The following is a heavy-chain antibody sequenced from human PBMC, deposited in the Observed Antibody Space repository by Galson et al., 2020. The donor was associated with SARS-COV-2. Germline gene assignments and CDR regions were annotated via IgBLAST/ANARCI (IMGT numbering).Heavy chain of an antibody. CDR3: ARLVGSGDYRFDY. V-gene: IGHV4-34*01. CDR2: INHSGGT. J-gene: IGHJ4*02. Sequence: SQTLSLTCAVYGGSVSGYYWSWIRQPPGKGLEWIGEINHSGGTNYNPSLRSRVTISVDTSNNQFSLKLSSVTAADTAVYYCARLVGSGDYRFDYWGQGTLVTVSS. CDR1: GGSVSGYY. D-gene: IGHD3-22*01.